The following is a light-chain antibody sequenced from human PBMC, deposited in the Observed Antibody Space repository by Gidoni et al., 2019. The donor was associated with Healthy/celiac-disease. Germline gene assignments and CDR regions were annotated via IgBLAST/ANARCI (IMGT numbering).Light chain of an antibody. Sequence: DIVMTQSPDSLAVSLSERATINCKSSQSVLYSSNNKNYLAWYQQKPGQPPKLLIYWASTRESGVPDRFSGSGSGTDFTLTISSLQAEDVAVYYCQQYYSTPLTFXQXTKVEIK. J-gene: IGKJ1*01. CDR2: WAS. V-gene: IGKV4-1*01. CDR3: QQYYSTPLT. CDR1: QSVLYSSNNKNY.